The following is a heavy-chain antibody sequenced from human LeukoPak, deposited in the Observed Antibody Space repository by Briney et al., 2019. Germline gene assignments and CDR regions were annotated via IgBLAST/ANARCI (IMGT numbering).Heavy chain of an antibody. CDR3: AKGMKMTVAVLFDY. D-gene: IGHD6-19*01. J-gene: IGHJ4*02. CDR1: GFTFDDYA. CDR2: ISWNSGGI. V-gene: IGHV3-9*01. Sequence: GGSLRLSCAASGFTFDDYAMHWVRRAPGTGLEGVSGISWNSGGIGYGDSRKGRFTTYRGNAKNSLYLQMNSLRADHTGLYYCAKGMKMTVAVLFDYWNQGTLVTVSS.